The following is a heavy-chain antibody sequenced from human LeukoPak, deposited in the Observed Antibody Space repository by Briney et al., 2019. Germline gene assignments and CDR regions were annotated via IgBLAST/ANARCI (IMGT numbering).Heavy chain of an antibody. J-gene: IGHJ5*02. CDR1: GFIFSDYG. V-gene: IGHV3-23*01. CDR2: ISGSGGST. Sequence: GGSLRLSCVASGFIFSDYGMSWVRQAPGKGLEWVSAISGSGGSTYYADSVKGRFTISRDNSKNTLYLQMNSLRAEDTAVYYCAEGRYGSGSPASNWFDPWGQGTLVTVSS. CDR3: AEGRYGSGSPASNWFDP. D-gene: IGHD3-10*01.